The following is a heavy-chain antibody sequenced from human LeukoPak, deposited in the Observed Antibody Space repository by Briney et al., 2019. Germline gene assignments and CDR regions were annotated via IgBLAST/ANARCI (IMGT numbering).Heavy chain of an antibody. V-gene: IGHV4-39*07. D-gene: IGHD3-22*01. CDR3: AGYDSSIPYYFDS. CDR1: GGSISSSSYY. J-gene: IGHJ4*02. Sequence: PSETLSLTCTVSGGSISSSSYYWGWIRQPPGKGLEWIGSIYYSGSTYYNPSLKSRVTISVDTSKNQFSLKLSSVTAADTAVYYCAGYDSSIPYYFDSWGQGTLVTVSS. CDR2: IYYSGST.